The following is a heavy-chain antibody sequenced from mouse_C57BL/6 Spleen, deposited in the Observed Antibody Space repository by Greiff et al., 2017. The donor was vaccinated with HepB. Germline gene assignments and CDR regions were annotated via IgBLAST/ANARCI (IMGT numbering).Heavy chain of an antibody. CDR2: ISSGGSYT. V-gene: IGHV5-6*02. CDR1: GFTFSSYG. CDR3: ARQGITTVVAYYFDY. Sequence: DVKLVESGGDLVKPGGSLKLSCAASGFTFSSYGMSWVRQTPDKRLEWVATISSGGSYTYYPDSVKGRFTISRDNAKNTLYLQMSSLKSEDTAMYYCARQGITTVVAYYFDYWGQGTTLTVSS. J-gene: IGHJ2*01. D-gene: IGHD1-1*01.